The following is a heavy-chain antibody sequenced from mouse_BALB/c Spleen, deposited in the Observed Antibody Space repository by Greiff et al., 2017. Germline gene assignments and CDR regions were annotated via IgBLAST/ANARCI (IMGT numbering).Heavy chain of an antibody. CDR1: GFSLTSYG. J-gene: IGHJ4*01. CDR3: AKIYYDYDDYAMDY. CDR2: IWAGGST. Sequence: VQGVESGPGLVAPSQSLSITCTVSGFSLTSYGVHWVRQPPGKGLEWLGVIWAGGSTNYNSALMSRLSISKDNSKSQVFLKMNSLQTDDTAMYYCAKIYYDYDDYAMDYWGQGTSVTVSS. D-gene: IGHD2-4*01. V-gene: IGHV2-9*02.